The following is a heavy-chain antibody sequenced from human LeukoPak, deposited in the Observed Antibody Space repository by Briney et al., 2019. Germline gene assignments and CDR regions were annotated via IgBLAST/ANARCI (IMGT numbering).Heavy chain of an antibody. D-gene: IGHD3-9*01. CDR1: GFTFSSYA. CDR2: ISGSGGTT. J-gene: IGHJ4*02. Sequence: PGGSLRLSCAASGFTFSSYAMSWVRQAPGKGLEWVSAISGSGGTTYYADSVKGRFTISRDNSKNTLYLQMNSLRAEDTAVYYCAKVGDYDILTGDSYYCDYWGQGTLVTVSS. V-gene: IGHV3-23*01. CDR3: AKVGDYDILTGDSYYCDY.